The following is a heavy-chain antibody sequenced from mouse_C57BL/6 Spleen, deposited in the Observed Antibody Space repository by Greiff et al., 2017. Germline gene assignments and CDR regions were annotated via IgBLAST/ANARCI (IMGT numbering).Heavy chain of an antibody. D-gene: IGHD1-1*01. V-gene: IGHV5-17*01. J-gene: IGHJ2*01. CDR2: ISSGSSTI. CDR3: ARGGDYYGSNYFDY. CDR1: GFTFSDYG. Sequence: EVQWVESGGGLVKPGGSLKLSCAASGFTFSDYGMHWVRQAPEKGLEWVAYISSGSSTIYYADTVKGRFTISRDNAKNTLFLQMTSLRSEDTAMYYCARGGDYYGSNYFDYWGQGTTLTVSS.